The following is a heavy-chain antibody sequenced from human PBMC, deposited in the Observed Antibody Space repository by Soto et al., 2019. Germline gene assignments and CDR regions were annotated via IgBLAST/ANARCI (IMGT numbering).Heavy chain of an antibody. CDR1: GFTFSSYG. CDR2: ISYDGSNK. Sequence: PGGSLRLSCAASGFTFSSYGMHWVRQAPGKGLEWVAVISYDGSNKYYADSVKGRFTISRDNSKNTLYLQMNSLRAEDTAVYYCANIVYLQYYDILTGYDLSDDYWGQGTLVTVSS. D-gene: IGHD3-9*01. J-gene: IGHJ4*02. CDR3: ANIVYLQYYDILTGYDLSDDY. V-gene: IGHV3-30*18.